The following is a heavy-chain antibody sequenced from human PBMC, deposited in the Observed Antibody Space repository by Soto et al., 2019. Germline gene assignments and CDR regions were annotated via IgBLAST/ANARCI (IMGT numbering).Heavy chain of an antibody. Sequence: EMQLVESGGDLVQPGGSLRLSCAASGFTFSSYWMNWVRQAPGKGLVWVSRINSEGSTTNYADSVKGRFTISRDNAKNTLYLQMTSLRAEDTAVYYCARKVVGAQWACASDIWGQGTMVTVSS. V-gene: IGHV3-74*01. CDR1: GFTFSSYW. CDR2: INSEGSTT. CDR3: ARKVVGAQWACASDI. J-gene: IGHJ3*02. D-gene: IGHD1-26*01.